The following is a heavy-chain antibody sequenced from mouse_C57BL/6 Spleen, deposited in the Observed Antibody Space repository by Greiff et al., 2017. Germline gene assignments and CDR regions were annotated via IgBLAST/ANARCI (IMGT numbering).Heavy chain of an antibody. V-gene: IGHV1-18*01. CDR2: INPNNGGT. CDR3: ARGLYYYGSSHWYFDV. Sequence: VQLQQSGPELVKPGASVKIPCKASGYTFTDYNMDWVKQSHGKSLEWIGDINPNNGGTIYNQKFKGKATLTVDKSSSTAYMELRSLTSEDTAVYYGARGLYYYGSSHWYFDVWGTGTTVTVSS. J-gene: IGHJ1*03. CDR1: GYTFTDYN. D-gene: IGHD1-1*01.